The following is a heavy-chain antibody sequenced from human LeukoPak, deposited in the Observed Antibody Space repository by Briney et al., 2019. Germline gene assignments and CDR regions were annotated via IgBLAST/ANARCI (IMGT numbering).Heavy chain of an antibody. CDR1: GFIFSSSA. D-gene: IGHD1-26*01. CDR2: ISDDGNRN. V-gene: IGHV3-30-3*01. Sequence: GGSLRLSCAASGFIFSSSAMHWARQAPGKGLEWVAVISDDGNRNYYADSVEGRFTISRDNSENTLYLQLNSLRVDDTAVYYCARTRYTGRYYPFDFWGQGTLVTVSS. CDR3: ARTRYTGRYYPFDF. J-gene: IGHJ4*02.